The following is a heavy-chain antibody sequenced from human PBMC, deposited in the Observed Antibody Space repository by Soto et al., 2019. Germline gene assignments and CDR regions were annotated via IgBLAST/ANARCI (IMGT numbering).Heavy chain of an antibody. CDR3: AQTFPPGFDV. CDR2: IYWDDDE. V-gene: IGHV2-5*02. Sequence: QITLKESGPTVVKPTQTLTLTCTFSGFSLSTSKVGVGWIRQPPGKALEWLALIYWDDDERYSPSLNNRLTITKDTSRNQVVLTMTIMDPVDTATYYCAQTFPPGFDVWGQGTMVTGSS. J-gene: IGHJ3*01. CDR1: GFSLSTSKVG.